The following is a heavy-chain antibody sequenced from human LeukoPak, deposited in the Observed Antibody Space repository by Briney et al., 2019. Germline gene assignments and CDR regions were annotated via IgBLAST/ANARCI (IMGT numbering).Heavy chain of an antibody. V-gene: IGHV4-4*07. D-gene: IGHD2-2*01. CDR3: ARVVPYCSSTSCTGWFDP. CDR1: GGSISSYY. Sequence: SETLSLTCTVSGGSISSYYWSWIRQPAGKGLEWIGCIYTSGSTNYNPSLKSRVTMSVDTSKNQFSLKLSSVTAADTAVYYCARVVPYCSSTSCTGWFDPWGQGTLVTVSS. J-gene: IGHJ5*02. CDR2: IYTSGST.